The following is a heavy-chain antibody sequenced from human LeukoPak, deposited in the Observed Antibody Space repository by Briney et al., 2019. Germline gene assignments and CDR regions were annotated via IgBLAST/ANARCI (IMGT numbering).Heavy chain of an antibody. J-gene: IGHJ4*02. D-gene: IGHD1-26*01. CDR3: ARGSYYDY. CDR2: ISTYNGDT. CDR1: VYTFTDYG. Sequence: ASVKVSCKASVYTFTDYGISWVRQAPGQGLEWMGWISTYNGDTNFAQKFQGRVTMTTDTSTNTAYMELKSLTFDDTAVYDCARGSYYDYWGQGTLVTVSS. V-gene: IGHV1-18*01.